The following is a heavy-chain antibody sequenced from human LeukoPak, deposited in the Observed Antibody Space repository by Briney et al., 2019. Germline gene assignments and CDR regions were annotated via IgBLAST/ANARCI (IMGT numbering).Heavy chain of an antibody. D-gene: IGHD3-10*01. Sequence: SETLSLTYTVSGGSIGSSSYYWGWIRQPPGKGLEWIGSIYYSGSTYYNPSLKSRVTISVDTSKNQFSLKLSSVTAADTAVYYCARLPIMVREIAHDAFDIWGQGTMVTVSS. J-gene: IGHJ3*02. V-gene: IGHV4-39*01. CDR1: GGSIGSSSYY. CDR2: IYYSGST. CDR3: ARLPIMVREIAHDAFDI.